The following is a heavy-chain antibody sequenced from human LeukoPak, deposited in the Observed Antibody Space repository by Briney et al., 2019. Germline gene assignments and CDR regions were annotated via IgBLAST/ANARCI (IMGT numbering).Heavy chain of an antibody. Sequence: SETLSLTCAVYGGSFSGYYWSWIRQPPGKGLEGIGEINHSGSTNYNPSLKSRVTISVDTSKNQFSLKLSSVTAADTAVYYCARTNYDILTGWEDYYYMDVWGKGTTVTVSS. CDR1: GGSFSGYY. V-gene: IGHV4-34*01. J-gene: IGHJ6*03. D-gene: IGHD3-9*01. CDR2: INHSGST. CDR3: ARTNYDILTGWEDYYYMDV.